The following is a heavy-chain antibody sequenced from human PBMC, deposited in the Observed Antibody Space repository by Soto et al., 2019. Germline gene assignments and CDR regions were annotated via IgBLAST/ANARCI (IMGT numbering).Heavy chain of an antibody. CDR3: ARGGTDHYDSSAPFDY. CDR1: VFPFSSYA. V-gene: IGHV3-64*02. Sequence: PGGSLRLSCAASVFPFSSYAMHWVRQAPGKGLEYVSAISSNGGSTYYADSVKGRFTISRDNSKNTLYLQMGSLRAEDMAVYYCARGGTDHYDSSAPFDYWGQGTLVTVSS. J-gene: IGHJ4*02. CDR2: ISSNGGST. D-gene: IGHD3-22*01.